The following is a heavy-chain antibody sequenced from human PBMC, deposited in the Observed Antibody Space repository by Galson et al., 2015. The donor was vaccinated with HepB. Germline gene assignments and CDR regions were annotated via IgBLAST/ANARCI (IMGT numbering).Heavy chain of an antibody. CDR3: AKYRVRGSTRDTAAGWFDP. D-gene: IGHD2-2*01. CDR2: ISGSGGST. V-gene: IGHV3-23*01. Sequence: SLRLSCAASGFTFSSYAMSWVRQAPGKGLEWVSAISGSGGSTYYADSVKGRFTISRDNSKNTLYLQMNSLRAEDTAVYYCAKYRVRGSTRDTAAGWFDPWGQGTLVTVSS. CDR1: GFTFSSYA. J-gene: IGHJ5*02.